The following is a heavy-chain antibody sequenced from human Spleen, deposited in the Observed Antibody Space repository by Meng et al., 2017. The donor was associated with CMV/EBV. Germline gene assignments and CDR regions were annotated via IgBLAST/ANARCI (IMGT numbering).Heavy chain of an antibody. CDR2: ISDSGAKT. CDR3: AKGDTGTSYEF. CDR1: GYTASSYG. V-gene: IGHV3-23*01. Sequence: GGSLRLSCVASGYTASSYGMTWVRQPPGRGLEWVSSISDSGAKTYYADSVKGRFTVSRDNSKNTVFLQMNSLRAEDTAVYFCAKGDTGTSYEFWGQGTLVTVSS. D-gene: IGHD1-7*01. J-gene: IGHJ4*02.